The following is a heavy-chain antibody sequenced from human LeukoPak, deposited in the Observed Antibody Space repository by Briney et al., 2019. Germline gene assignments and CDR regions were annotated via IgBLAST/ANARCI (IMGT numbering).Heavy chain of an antibody. CDR3: ARMRAAMAYYYYGMDV. V-gene: IGHV4-34*01. CDR2: INHSGST. D-gene: IGHD5-18*01. CDR1: GGSFSGYY. Sequence: PSETLSLTCAVYGGSFSGYYWSWIRQPPGKGLEWWGAINHSGSTNYNPSLKSRVTISVDTSKNQFSLKLSSVTAADTAVYYFARMRAAMAYYYYGMDVWGKGTTVTVSS. J-gene: IGHJ6*04.